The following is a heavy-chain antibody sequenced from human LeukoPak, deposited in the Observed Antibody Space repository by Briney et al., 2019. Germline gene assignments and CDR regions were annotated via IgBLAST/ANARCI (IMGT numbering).Heavy chain of an antibody. CDR3: AVKGYSGYVFDY. J-gene: IGHJ4*02. V-gene: IGHV1-69*04. CDR2: IIPILGIA. Sequence: SVKVSCKASGGTFSTYAISWVRQAPGQGLEWMGRIIPILGIANNAQKFQGRVTITADKSTSTAYTELSSLRSEDTAVYYCAVKGYSGYVFDYWGQGTLVTVSS. CDR1: GGTFSTYA. D-gene: IGHD5-12*01.